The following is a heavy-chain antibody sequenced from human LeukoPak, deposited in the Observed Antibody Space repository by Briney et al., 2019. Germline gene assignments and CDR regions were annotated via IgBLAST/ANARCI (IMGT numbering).Heavy chain of an antibody. J-gene: IGHJ6*02. V-gene: IGHV1-69*13. CDR2: IIPIFGTA. D-gene: IGHD3-22*01. Sequence: SVKVSCKASGGTFSSYAISWVRQAPGQGLEWMGGIIPIFGTANYAQKFQGRVTITADESTSTAYMELSSLRSEDTAVYYCARPFHPYYYDSSGSNYYYYGMDVWGQGTTVTVSS. CDR3: ARPFHPYYYDSSGSNYYYYGMDV. CDR1: GGTFSSYA.